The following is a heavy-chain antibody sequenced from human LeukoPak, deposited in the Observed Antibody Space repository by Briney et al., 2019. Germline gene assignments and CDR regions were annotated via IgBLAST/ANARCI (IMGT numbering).Heavy chain of an antibody. Sequence: PSETLSLTCTVSGGSISSHYRSWIRQPPGKGLEWIGHVYDSGRTNYNPSLKSRVTMSLDTSKNQFSLILNSVTAADTALYYCARVRGLGLFDYWGRGTQVTVSS. D-gene: IGHD3-10*01. J-gene: IGHJ4*02. CDR1: GGSISSHY. CDR3: ARVRGLGLFDY. CDR2: VYDSGRT. V-gene: IGHV4-59*11.